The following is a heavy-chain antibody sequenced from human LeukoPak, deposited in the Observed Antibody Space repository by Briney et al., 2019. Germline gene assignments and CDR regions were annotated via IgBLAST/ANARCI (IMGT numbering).Heavy chain of an antibody. J-gene: IGHJ4*02. CDR2: ISGSGGST. CDR1: GFTFSSYG. Sequence: PGGPLRLSCAASGFTFSSYGMSWVRQAPGKGLEWVSAISGSGGSTYYADSVKGRFTISRDNSKNTLYLQMNSLGAEDTAVYYCAKITDSSGYYYVSYFDYWGQGTLVTVSP. V-gene: IGHV3-23*01. CDR3: AKITDSSGYYYVSYFDY. D-gene: IGHD3-22*01.